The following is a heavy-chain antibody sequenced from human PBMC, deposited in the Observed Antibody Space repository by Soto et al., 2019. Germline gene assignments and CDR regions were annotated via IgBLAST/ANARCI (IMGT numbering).Heavy chain of an antibody. Sequence: EVQLLESGGGLVQPGGSLRLSCAASGFTFSSYAMSWVRQAPGKGLEWVSAISGSGGSTYYADSVKGRFTISRDNSKNTLYLQMHSLRAEDTAVYYCAKGSSYSSSWYGYYWGQGPLVTVSS. CDR1: GFTFSSYA. CDR2: ISGSGGST. CDR3: AKGSSYSSSWYGYY. V-gene: IGHV3-23*01. J-gene: IGHJ4*02. D-gene: IGHD6-13*01.